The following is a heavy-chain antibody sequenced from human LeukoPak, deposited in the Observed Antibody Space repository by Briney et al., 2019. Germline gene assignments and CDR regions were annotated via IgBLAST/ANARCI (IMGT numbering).Heavy chain of an antibody. V-gene: IGHV1-69*04. J-gene: IGHJ4*02. CDR3: ATSIAAAEYYFDY. D-gene: IGHD6-13*01. CDR1: GGTFSSYA. CDR2: IIPILGIA. Sequence: SVKVSCKASGGTFSSYAISWVRQAPGQGLEWMGRIIPILGIANYAQKFQGRVTITADKSTSTAYMELSSLRSEDTAVYYCATSIAAAEYYFDYWGQGTLVTVSS.